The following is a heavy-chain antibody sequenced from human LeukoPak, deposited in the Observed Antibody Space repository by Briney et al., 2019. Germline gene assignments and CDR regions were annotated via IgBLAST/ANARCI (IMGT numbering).Heavy chain of an antibody. CDR1: GFTFSNFW. CDR3: ASGGRGTYFGSGSYVDF. J-gene: IGHJ4*02. V-gene: IGHV3-7*01. CDR2: IKEDGSEK. D-gene: IGHD3-10*01. Sequence: GGSLRLSCAASGFTFSNFWMSWVRQAPGKGLEWVANIKEDGSEKYYVDSVKGRFTISRDNAKNSLYLQMNSLRAEDTAVYYCASGGRGTYFGSGSYVDFWGQGTLVTVSS.